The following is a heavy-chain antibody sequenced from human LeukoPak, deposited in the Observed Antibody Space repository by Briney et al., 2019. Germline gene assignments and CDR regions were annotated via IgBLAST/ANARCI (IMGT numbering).Heavy chain of an antibody. Sequence: GGSLRLSCTASGFTFSDHYMTWIRQSPGKRLEWVSYISDDSSILYYADSVKGRFTVSRDNARNSLYLQRNGLRVDDTAVYYCARDQYGSPLWGQGTMVTVSS. V-gene: IGHV3-11*01. D-gene: IGHD2/OR15-2a*01. CDR2: ISDDSSIL. J-gene: IGHJ3*01. CDR1: GFTFSDHY. CDR3: ARDQYGSPL.